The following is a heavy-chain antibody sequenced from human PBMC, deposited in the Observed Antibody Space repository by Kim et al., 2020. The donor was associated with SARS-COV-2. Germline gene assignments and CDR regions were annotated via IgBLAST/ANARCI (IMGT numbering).Heavy chain of an antibody. CDR3: ATSLSQDSAGWFDP. D-gene: IGHD3-22*01. J-gene: IGHJ5*02. Sequence: AQKFQGRVTMTEDTSTDTAYMELSSLRSEDTAVYYCATSLSQDSAGWFDPWGQGTLVTVSS. V-gene: IGHV1-24*01.